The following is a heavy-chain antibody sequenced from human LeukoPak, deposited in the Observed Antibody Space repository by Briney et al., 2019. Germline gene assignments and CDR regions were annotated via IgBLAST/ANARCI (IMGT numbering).Heavy chain of an antibody. V-gene: IGHV4-59*12. D-gene: IGHD4-17*01. CDR3: ARTVYGDYGGYYFDY. CDR1: GGSISSYY. CDR2: IYYSGST. J-gene: IGHJ4*02. Sequence: PSETLSLTCTVSGGSISSYYWSWIRQPPGKGLEWIGYIYYSGSTNYNPSLKSRVTISVDTSKNQFSLKLSSVTAADTAVYYCARTVYGDYGGYYFDYWGQGALVTVSS.